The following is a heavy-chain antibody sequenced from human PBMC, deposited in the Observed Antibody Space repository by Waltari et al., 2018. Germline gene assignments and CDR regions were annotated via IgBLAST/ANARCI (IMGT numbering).Heavy chain of an antibody. D-gene: IGHD2-2*01. J-gene: IGHJ4*02. V-gene: IGHV3-21*02. CDR3: ARVDLGYCSTARCFDFDS. Sequence: EVQLVESGGGLVKPGGSLRLSCEASGFTFGSYNMHWVRQAPGMGLECVASISASSVYIYYSESVKGRFTIYRDNAKNSLYLEMKSLGADDTAVYYCARVDLGYCSTARCFDFDSWGQGTLVTVSS. CDR1: GFTFGSYN. CDR2: ISASSVYI.